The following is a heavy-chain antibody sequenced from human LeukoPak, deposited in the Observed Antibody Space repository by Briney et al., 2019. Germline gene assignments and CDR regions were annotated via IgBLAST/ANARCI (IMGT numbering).Heavy chain of an antibody. Sequence: GGSLRLSCAASGFTFSSYAMHWVRQAPGKGLEWVAVISYDGGNIYYADSVKGRLTISRDNSKNTLYLQMNSLRGEDTALYYCARESEALDYWGQGTLVTVSS. CDR2: ISYDGGNI. CDR1: GFTFSSYA. J-gene: IGHJ4*02. CDR3: ARESEALDY. V-gene: IGHV3-30-3*01.